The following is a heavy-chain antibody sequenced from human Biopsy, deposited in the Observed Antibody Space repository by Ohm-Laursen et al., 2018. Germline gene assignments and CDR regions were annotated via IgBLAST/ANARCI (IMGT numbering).Heavy chain of an antibody. CDR1: SYTFTDYN. CDR3: ARDPLDGHKHFDY. V-gene: IGHV1-2*02. Sequence: GASVKVSCKASSYTFTDYNIHWMRQAPGQGLEWLGYINCNTGTTNYAQKFQGTVTMTRDTSISTAYLALGSLRSADTAIYYCARDPLDGHKHFDYWGQGSLVTVPS. J-gene: IGHJ4*02. CDR2: INCNTGTT. D-gene: IGHD5-24*01.